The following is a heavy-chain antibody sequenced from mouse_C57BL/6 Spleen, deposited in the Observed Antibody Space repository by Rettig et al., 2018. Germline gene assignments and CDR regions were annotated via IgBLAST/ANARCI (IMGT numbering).Heavy chain of an antibody. Sequence: VKGRFTISRDNAKNTLFLQMTSLRSEDTAMYYCARNYGSSLYAMDYWGQGTSVTVSS. J-gene: IGHJ4*01. CDR3: ARNYGSSLYAMDY. V-gene: IGHV5-17*01. D-gene: IGHD1-1*01.